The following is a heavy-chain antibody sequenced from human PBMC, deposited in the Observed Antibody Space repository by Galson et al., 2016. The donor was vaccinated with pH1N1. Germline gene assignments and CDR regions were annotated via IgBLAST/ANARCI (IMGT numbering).Heavy chain of an antibody. CDR3: ARPGRTETTKEGFAWGYGMDV. V-gene: IGHV1-69*15. CDR1: GGSFAKYA. CDR2: IIPIYGTP. J-gene: IGHJ6*02. Sequence: CKASGGSFAKYAVSWVRQAPGQGLEWVGRIIPIYGTPNYAQKFQDRLTITADEYTTTVYMELNSLISADTAIYYCARPGRTETTKEGFAWGYGMDVWGQGTTVTVSS. D-gene: IGHD1-1*01.